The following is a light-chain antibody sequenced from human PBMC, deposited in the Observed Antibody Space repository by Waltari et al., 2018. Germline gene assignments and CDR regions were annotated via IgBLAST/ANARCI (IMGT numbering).Light chain of an antibody. J-gene: IGLJ2*01. CDR1: SSNIGAGYD. V-gene: IGLV1-40*01. CDR2: GNS. Sequence: SVLTQPPSVSGAPGQRVTISCTGSSSNIGAGYDVQWYQQLPGTAPKLLIQGNSKRPAGGPVRFSVSKSGTPASRAITGLQAEDEAEYYCQSYDSSLGVAVFGGGTKLTVL. CDR3: QSYDSSLGVAV.